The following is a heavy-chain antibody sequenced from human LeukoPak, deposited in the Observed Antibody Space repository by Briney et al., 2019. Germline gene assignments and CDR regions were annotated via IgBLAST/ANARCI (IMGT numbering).Heavy chain of an antibody. CDR1: GGSISSYY. Sequence: SETLSLTCTVSGGSISSYYWSWIRQPPGKGLEWIGYIYYTGSTNYNPSLKSRVTISVDTSKNQFSLKLSSVTAADTAVYYCARAFSSGWYPYSIGGLWFDYWGQGTLVAVSS. J-gene: IGHJ4*02. D-gene: IGHD6-19*01. V-gene: IGHV4-59*01. CDR2: IYYTGST. CDR3: ARAFSSGWYPYSIGGLWFDY.